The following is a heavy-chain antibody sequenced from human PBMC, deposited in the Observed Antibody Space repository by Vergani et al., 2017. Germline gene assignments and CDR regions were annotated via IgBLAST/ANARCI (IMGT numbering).Heavy chain of an antibody. CDR3: ARGPAVAGFGWFDP. CDR2: IYYSGST. D-gene: IGHD6-19*01. Sequence: QVQLQESGPGLVKPSETLSLTCTVSGGSISSYYWSWIRQPLGKGLEWIGYIYYSGSTNYNPSLKSRVTISVDTSKNQFSLKLSSVTAADTAVYYCARGPAVAGFGWFDPWGQGTLVTVSS. J-gene: IGHJ5*02. V-gene: IGHV4-59*01. CDR1: GGSISSYY.